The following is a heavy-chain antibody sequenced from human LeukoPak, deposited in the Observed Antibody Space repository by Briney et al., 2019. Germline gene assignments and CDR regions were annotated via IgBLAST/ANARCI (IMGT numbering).Heavy chain of an antibody. J-gene: IGHJ4*02. Sequence: SETLSLTCTVSGGSISSYYWSWIRQPPGEGLEWIGYISYSGISIYNPSLKSRVTISGETSKNQLSLKLSSVTAADTAVYYCARDGGGSGSYYPYYFDHWGQGTLVTVSS. V-gene: IGHV4-59*12. CDR3: ARDGGGSGSYYPYYFDH. CDR1: GGSISSYY. CDR2: ISYSGIS. D-gene: IGHD3-10*01.